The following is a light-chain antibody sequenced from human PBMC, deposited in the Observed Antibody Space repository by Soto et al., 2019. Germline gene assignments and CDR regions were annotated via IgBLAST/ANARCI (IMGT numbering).Light chain of an antibody. CDR1: SSDVGGYDF. J-gene: IGLJ1*01. V-gene: IGLV2-14*01. CDR3: GSYSSTTTREV. Sequence: QSFLAHPASLSGSPGQSITISCTGASSDVGGYDFVSWYQHHPGTPPKLIIYEVTHRPSGVSHRFSGSKSASTASLTISGLQVEDEADYFCGSYSSTTTREVFGTGTKVTVL. CDR2: EVT.